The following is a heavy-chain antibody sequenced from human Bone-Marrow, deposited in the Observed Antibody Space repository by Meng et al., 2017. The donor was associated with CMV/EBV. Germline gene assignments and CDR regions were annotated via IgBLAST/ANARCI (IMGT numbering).Heavy chain of an antibody. Sequence: GESLKISCAASGFTFSSHWMTWVRQAPGKGLEWVAFIRFDGIHQNYADSVKGRFTVSRDNSKNTLYLQMNSLRLEDTAMYYCAKDVRKTGQLWFRGVEYWGQGTLVTVSS. CDR2: IRFDGIHQ. D-gene: IGHD3-16*02. CDR3: AKDVRKTGQLWFRGVEY. V-gene: IGHV3-30*02. CDR1: GFTFSSHW. J-gene: IGHJ4*02.